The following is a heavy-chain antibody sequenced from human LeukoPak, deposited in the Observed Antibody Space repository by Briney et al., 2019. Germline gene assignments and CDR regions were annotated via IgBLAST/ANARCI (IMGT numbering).Heavy chain of an antibody. CDR1: GFSLGDHA. CDR3: VRADPYYYDSNFFNF. V-gene: IGHV3-30-3*01. CDR2: ISYDGSNK. Sequence: GGSLRLSCTASGFSLGDHAMSWFRQAPGKGLEWVAVISYDGSNKYYAASVKGRFTISRDNSKLTLYLQMNSLRTEDTAVYFCVRADPYYYDSNFFNFWGQGTLVTVSS. D-gene: IGHD3-22*01. J-gene: IGHJ4*02.